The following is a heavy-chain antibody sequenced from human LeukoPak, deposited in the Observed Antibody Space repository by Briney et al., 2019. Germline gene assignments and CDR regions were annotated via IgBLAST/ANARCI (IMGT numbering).Heavy chain of an antibody. CDR2: INHSGST. Sequence: SETLSLTCAVYGGSFSGYYWSWIRQPPVKELEWIGEINHSGSTNYNPSLKSRVTISVDTSKNQFSLKLSSVTAADTAVYYCARGSGYRPDGMDVWGQGTTVTVSS. V-gene: IGHV4-34*01. CDR3: ARGSGYRPDGMDV. D-gene: IGHD5-18*01. CDR1: GGSFSGYY. J-gene: IGHJ6*02.